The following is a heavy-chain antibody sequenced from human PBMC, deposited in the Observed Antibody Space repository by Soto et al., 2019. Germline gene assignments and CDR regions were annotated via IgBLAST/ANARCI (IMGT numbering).Heavy chain of an antibody. V-gene: IGHV1-18*01. D-gene: IGHD2-2*01. CDR3: ARMVVVVPANLNYYYSMDV. CDR2: ISAYNGNT. Sequence: ASVKVSCKASGYTFTSYGISWVRQAPGQGLEWMGWISAYNGNTNYAQKLQGRVTMTTDTSTSTAYMELRSLRSDDTAVYYCARMVVVVPANLNYYYSMDVWGKGTTVTVSS. CDR1: GYTFTSYG. J-gene: IGHJ6*03.